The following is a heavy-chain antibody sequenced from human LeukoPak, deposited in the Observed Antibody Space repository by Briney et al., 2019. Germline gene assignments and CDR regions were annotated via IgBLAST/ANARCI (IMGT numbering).Heavy chain of an antibody. J-gene: IGHJ4*02. CDR3: ARARGYCSGGSCYGRGYFDY. Sequence: SETLSLTCAVYGGSFSDYYWSWIRQPPGKGLEWIGEINHSGSTNYNPSLKSRVTISVDTSKNQFSLKLSSVTAADTAVYYCARARGYCSGGSCYGRGYFDYWGQGTLVTVSS. V-gene: IGHV4-34*01. D-gene: IGHD2-15*01. CDR2: INHSGST. CDR1: GGSFSDYY.